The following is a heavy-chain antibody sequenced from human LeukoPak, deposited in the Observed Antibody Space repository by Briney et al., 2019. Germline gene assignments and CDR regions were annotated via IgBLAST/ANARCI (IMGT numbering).Heavy chain of an antibody. V-gene: IGHV3-23*01. D-gene: IGHD2-2*01. CDR1: GFTLSSYA. CDR2: ISGSGGST. J-gene: IGHJ6*02. CDR3: AKGLCSSTSCYDYYYGMDV. Sequence: GGSPRLSCAASGFTLSSYAMSWVRQAPGKGLEWVSAISGSGGSTYYADSVKGRFTISRDNSKNTLYLQMNSLRAEDTAVYYCAKGLCSSTSCYDYYYGMDVWGQGTTVTVSS.